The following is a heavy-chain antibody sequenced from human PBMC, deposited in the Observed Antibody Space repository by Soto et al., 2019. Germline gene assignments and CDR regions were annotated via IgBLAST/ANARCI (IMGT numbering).Heavy chain of an antibody. Sequence: SVKVSCKASGVTFSSYATSWVRQAPGQGLEWMGGIIPIFGTANYAQKFQGRVTITADKSTSTAYMELSSLRSEDTAVYYCARVEGAANWFDPWGQGTLVTVSS. CDR3: ARVEGAANWFDP. CDR1: GVTFSSYA. CDR2: IIPIFGTA. D-gene: IGHD2-15*01. V-gene: IGHV1-69*06. J-gene: IGHJ5*02.